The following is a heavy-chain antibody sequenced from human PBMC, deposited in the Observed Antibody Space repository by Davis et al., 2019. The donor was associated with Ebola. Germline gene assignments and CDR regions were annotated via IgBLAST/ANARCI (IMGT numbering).Heavy chain of an antibody. CDR2: ISGYNGDT. D-gene: IGHD3-3*01. V-gene: IGHV1-18*01. CDR3: ATSSTFGVLRPYDP. J-gene: IGHJ5*02. CDR1: GYTFGSYG. Sequence: ASVKVSCKASGYTFGSYGFSWVRQAPGQGLEWMGWISGYNGDTDYAQKLQGRVIMTTDKSTNTVYMELRSLTSDDTAVYYWATSSTFGVLRPYDPWGQGTLVTVSS.